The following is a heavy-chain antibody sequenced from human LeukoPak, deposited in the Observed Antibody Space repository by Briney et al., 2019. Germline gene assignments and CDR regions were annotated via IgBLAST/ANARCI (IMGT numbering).Heavy chain of an antibody. CDR2: IYYSGST. J-gene: IGHJ4*02. CDR1: GGSSSSYF. V-gene: IGHV4-59*01. Sequence: PSETLSLTCSVSGGSSSSYFWSWIRQPPGKGLEWIGYIYYSGSTNYNPSLKSRVTISVDTSKNQVSLKLNSVTAADTAVYYCASGNNYFDYWGQGTLVTVAS. D-gene: IGHD1/OR15-1a*01. CDR3: ASGNNYFDY.